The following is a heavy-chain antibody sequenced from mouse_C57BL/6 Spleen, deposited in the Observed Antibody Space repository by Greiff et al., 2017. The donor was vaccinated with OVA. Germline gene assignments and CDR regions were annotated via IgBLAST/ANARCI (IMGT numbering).Heavy chain of an antibody. Sequence: EVKLVESGGGLVKPGGSLKLSCAASGFTFSSYTMSWVRQTPEKRLEWVATISGGGGNTYYPDSVKGRFTISRDNAKNTLYLQMSSLRSEDTALYYCARQDIYYDYDVDAMDYWGQGTSVTVSS. V-gene: IGHV5-9*01. CDR2: ISGGGGNT. CDR3: ARQDIYYDYDVDAMDY. CDR1: GFTFSSYT. J-gene: IGHJ4*01. D-gene: IGHD2-4*01.